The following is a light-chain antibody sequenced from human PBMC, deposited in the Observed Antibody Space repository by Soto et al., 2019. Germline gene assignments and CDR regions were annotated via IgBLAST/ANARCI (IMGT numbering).Light chain of an antibody. CDR2: GAS. V-gene: IGKV3-15*01. Sequence: EIVMTHSPATLAVSPWERATLSRSASQTVTSNLAWYQQKPGQPPRLLIYGASTRATGIPARFSGSGSGTDFTLTVSSLEPEDSAIYYCQQRNIWPPVTFGQGTRLEIK. J-gene: IGKJ5*01. CDR1: QTVTSN. CDR3: QQRNIWPPVT.